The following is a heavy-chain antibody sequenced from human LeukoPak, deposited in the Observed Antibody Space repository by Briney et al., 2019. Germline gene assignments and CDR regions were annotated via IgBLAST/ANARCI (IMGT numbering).Heavy chain of an antibody. CDR2: IYTSGST. Sequence: PSETLSLTCTVPGGSISTYYWSWIRQPPGKGLEWIGYIYTSGSTNYNPSLKSRVTISVDTSKNQFSLKLTSVTAADTVVYYCARGGGYGSSPLKWGQGMLVTVSS. J-gene: IGHJ4*02. CDR3: ARGGGYGSSPLK. D-gene: IGHD6-6*01. V-gene: IGHV4-4*09. CDR1: GGSISTYY.